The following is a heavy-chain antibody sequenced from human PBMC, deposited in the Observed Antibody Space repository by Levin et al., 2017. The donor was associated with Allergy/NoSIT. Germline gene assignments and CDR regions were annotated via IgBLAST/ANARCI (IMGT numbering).Heavy chain of an antibody. Sequence: GGSLRLSCAASGFTFGIYAMSWVRQAPGKGLEWISSISASGTGTYYADSVKGRFTISRDSSKNTLYVQMNSLRVEDTAVYYCAKDPVTSADPYYFDYWGQGTLVTVSS. CDR3: AKDPVTSADPYYFDY. CDR2: ISASGTGT. CDR1: GFTFGIYA. V-gene: IGHV3-23*01. J-gene: IGHJ4*02. D-gene: IGHD4-17*01.